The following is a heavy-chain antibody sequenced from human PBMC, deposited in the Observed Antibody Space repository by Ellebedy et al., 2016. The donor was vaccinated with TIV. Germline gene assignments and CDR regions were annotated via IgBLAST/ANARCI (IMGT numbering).Heavy chain of an antibody. D-gene: IGHD3-3*01. CDR2: INTGNGNT. J-gene: IGHJ6*02. CDR1: GHIFTAYG. CDR3: ATREWQDPMDV. Sequence: ASVKVSCXASGHIFTAYGLHWVRQAPGQGPEWLGWINTGNGNTKYSQKLQGRVTITRDTSATTAYMELSGLMSEDTAVYYCATREWQDPMDVWGQGTTVTVSS. V-gene: IGHV1-3*04.